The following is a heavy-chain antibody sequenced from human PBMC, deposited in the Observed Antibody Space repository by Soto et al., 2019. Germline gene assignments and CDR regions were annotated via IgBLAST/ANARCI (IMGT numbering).Heavy chain of an antibody. CDR2: IYYSGST. J-gene: IGHJ4*02. D-gene: IGHD5-12*01. V-gene: IGHV4-30-4*01. CDR1: GGSSSSGDYY. CDR3: ARVSEVAKGYYFEY. Sequence: PSETLSLTCTVSGGSSSSGDYYWSGIRQPPGKGLEWIGYIYYSGSTYYNPSLKSRVTISVDTSKNQFSLKLSSVTAADTAVYYCARVSEVAKGYYFEYWGQGTLVTVSS.